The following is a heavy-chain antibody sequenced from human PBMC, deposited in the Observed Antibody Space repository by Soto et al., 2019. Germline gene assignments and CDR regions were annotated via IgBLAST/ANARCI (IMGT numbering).Heavy chain of an antibody. D-gene: IGHD2-2*01. V-gene: IGHV3-30*18. J-gene: IGHJ5*02. CDR2: VSSDGNNK. Sequence: QPGGSLRLSCAASGFSFIKYGMHWVRQAPGKGLEWVAFVSSDGNNKYYGDSVKGRFTISRDNSKNMVFLQVDSLRVDDTAVYYCAKDRVIQLLPIWPDPWGQGTLVPVSS. CDR1: GFSFIKYG. CDR3: AKDRVIQLLPIWPDP.